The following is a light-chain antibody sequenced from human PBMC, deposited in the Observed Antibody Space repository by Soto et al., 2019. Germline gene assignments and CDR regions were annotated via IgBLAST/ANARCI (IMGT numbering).Light chain of an antibody. J-gene: IGLJ2*01. V-gene: IGLV2-23*01. Sequence: QSALTQPASVSGSPGQSITISCTRSSTDFENYNLVSWYQHCPDKAPKLIIYEGTKRPSGISDRFSGSESDTTASLIISGLPPEDEADYYCSSYAGSSARVVFGGGTKVTVL. CDR1: STDFENYNL. CDR3: SSYAGSSARVV. CDR2: EGT.